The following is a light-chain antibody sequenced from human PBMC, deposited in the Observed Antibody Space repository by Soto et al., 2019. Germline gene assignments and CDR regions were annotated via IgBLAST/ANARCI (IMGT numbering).Light chain of an antibody. CDR1: SGSVSTSYY. J-gene: IGLJ2*01. V-gene: IGLV8-61*01. CDR2: NTT. Sequence: QTVVTQEPSFSVSPGGTVILTCGLTSGSVSTSYYPSWYQLSPGLAPRTLIYNTTTRSSGVPDRFSGSILGNKAALTITGAQSDDESDYLCALYVGSGTVVFGGGTKVTVL. CDR3: ALYVGSGTVV.